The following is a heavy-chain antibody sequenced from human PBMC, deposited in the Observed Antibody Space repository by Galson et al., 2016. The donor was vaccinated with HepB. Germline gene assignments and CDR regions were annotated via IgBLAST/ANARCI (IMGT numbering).Heavy chain of an antibody. Sequence: SLRLSCAASGFTFSSYALSWVRQAPGKGLEWVSVIDHSGGSTYYIGSVKGRFTISRDNSKNTLYLQMSSLRAEDTAVYYCAKAQSSACYDFDYWGQGTLVTVSS. CDR3: AKAQSSACYDFDY. J-gene: IGHJ4*02. D-gene: IGHD6-19*01. CDR2: IDHSGGST. CDR1: GFTFSSYA. V-gene: IGHV3-23*01.